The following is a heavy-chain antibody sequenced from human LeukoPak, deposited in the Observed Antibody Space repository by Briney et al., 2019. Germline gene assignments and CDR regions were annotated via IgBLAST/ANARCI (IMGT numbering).Heavy chain of an antibody. CDR2: ISWNSISL. CDR1: GFTFDDYA. V-gene: IGHV3-9*01. Sequence: GRSLRLSCAAPGFTFDDYAMHWVRQVPGKGVEWGSGISWNSISLAYADSVKGRFTISRDNAKNSLYLQMNSLRAEDTALYYCAKDSVFREGYFDYWGQGTLVTVSS. CDR3: AKDSVFREGYFDY. J-gene: IGHJ4*02.